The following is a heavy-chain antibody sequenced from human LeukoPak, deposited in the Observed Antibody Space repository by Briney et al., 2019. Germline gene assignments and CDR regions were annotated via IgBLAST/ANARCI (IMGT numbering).Heavy chain of an antibody. D-gene: IGHD3-22*01. CDR1: GYSISSGYY. V-gene: IGHV4-38-2*02. CDR3: ARGSAVTYYYDSSGYYIDY. Sequence: PSETLSPTCTVSGYSISSGYYWGWIRQPPGKGLEWIGSIYHSGSTYYNPSLKSRVTISVDTSKNQFSLKLSSVTAADTAVYYCARGSAVTYYYDSSGYYIDYWGQGTLVTVSS. CDR2: IYHSGST. J-gene: IGHJ4*02.